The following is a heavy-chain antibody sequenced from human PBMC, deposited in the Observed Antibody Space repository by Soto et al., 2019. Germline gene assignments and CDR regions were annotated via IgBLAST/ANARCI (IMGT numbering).Heavy chain of an antibody. J-gene: IGHJ4*02. Sequence: EVQLVESGGGLVQPGGSLRLSCAASGFTFSSYWMHWVRHVPGKGLVWVSRINSDGSNTNYADSVKGRFTISRDNAKNTLDLKMNSLRAEDTAVYYCARDTYGDLFDFWGQGTLVTVSS. CDR2: INSDGSNT. D-gene: IGHD4-17*01. CDR1: GFTFSSYW. V-gene: IGHV3-74*01. CDR3: ARDTYGDLFDF.